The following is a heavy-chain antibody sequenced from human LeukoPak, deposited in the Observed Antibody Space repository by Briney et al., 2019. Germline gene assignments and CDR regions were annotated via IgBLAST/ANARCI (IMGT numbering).Heavy chain of an antibody. V-gene: IGHV3-53*01. D-gene: IGHD4-17*01. CDR3: VSRRDYGINS. J-gene: IGHJ4*02. CDR1: GFTLSSSY. Sequence: GGSLRLSCAASGFTLSSSYMSWVRQAPGKGLEWVSVIYTAGSTYYADSAKGRFAISRDNSKNTVYLQMNSLRAEDTAVYYCVSRRDYGINSWGQGTLVTVSS. CDR2: IYTAGST.